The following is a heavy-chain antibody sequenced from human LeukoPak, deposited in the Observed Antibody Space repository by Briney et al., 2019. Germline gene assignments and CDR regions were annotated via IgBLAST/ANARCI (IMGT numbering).Heavy chain of an antibody. CDR1: GGSFSCYY. D-gene: IGHD1-1*01. CDR2: INHSGST. Sequence: SETLSLTCAVYGGSFSCYYWSWIRQPPGKGLEWIGEINHSGSTNYNPSLKSRVTISVDTSENQFSLKLSSVTAADTAVYYCRKVQLERQQNDYWGQGTLVTVSS. V-gene: IGHV4-34*01. CDR3: RKVQLERQQNDY. J-gene: IGHJ4*02.